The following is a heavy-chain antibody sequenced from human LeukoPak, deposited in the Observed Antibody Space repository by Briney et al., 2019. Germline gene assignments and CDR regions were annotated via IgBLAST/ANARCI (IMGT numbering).Heavy chain of an antibody. CDR2: MYYGGST. CDR3: ARDFRVWGSYRYTIYYYYMDV. CDR1: GASISSSNYY. J-gene: IGHJ6*03. Sequence: PSETLSLTCTVSGASISSSNYYWGWIRQPPGKGLEWIGSMYYGGSTYYNPALQSRVTISVDTSKNQFSLRLTSVTAADTAVYYCARDFRVWGSYRYTIYYYYMDVWGKGTTVTVSS. D-gene: IGHD3-16*02. V-gene: IGHV4-39*02.